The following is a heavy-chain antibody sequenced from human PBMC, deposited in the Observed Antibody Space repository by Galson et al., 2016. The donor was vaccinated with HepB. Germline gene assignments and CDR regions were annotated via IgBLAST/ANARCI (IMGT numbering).Heavy chain of an antibody. J-gene: IGHJ4*02. CDR3: AKVSHNTSSWYLGTIDY. CDR1: GFAFTTYA. CDR2: ITGSGDNT. D-gene: IGHD6-13*01. Sequence: SLRLSCAASGFAFTTYAMSWVRQVPEKGLEWVSAITGSGDNTYYADSVKGRFTISRDNSKNTLYLQMNSLRAEDTAVYYGAKVSHNTSSWYLGTIDYWGQGTLVTVSS. V-gene: IGHV3-23*01.